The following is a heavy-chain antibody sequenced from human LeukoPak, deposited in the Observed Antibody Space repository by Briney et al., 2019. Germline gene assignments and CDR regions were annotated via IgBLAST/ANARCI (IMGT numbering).Heavy chain of an antibody. Sequence: PSETLSLTCTVSGGSISSYYWSWIRQPAGKGLEWIGRIYYSGSTYYNPSLKSRVTISVDTSKNQFSLKLSSVTAADTAVYYCARLEPYYYRKVDPWGQGTLVTVSS. CDR3: ARLEPYYYRKVDP. V-gene: IGHV4-59*05. J-gene: IGHJ5*02. D-gene: IGHD3-10*01. CDR1: GGSISSYY. CDR2: IYYSGST.